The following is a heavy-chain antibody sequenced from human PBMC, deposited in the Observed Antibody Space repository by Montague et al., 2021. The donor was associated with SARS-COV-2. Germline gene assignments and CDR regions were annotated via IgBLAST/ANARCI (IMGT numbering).Heavy chain of an antibody. CDR3: SRQTNWGSPGYFDH. J-gene: IGHJ2*01. V-gene: IGHV4-39*01. CDR1: GGSINSNSYY. Sequence: SETLSLTCTVSGGSINSNSYYWGWIRQPPGKGLEWIGSIYYSGTTDYNPSLKGRVTISVDTSKNQFPLKLTSVTAADTSVFYCSRQTNWGSPGYFDHWGRGTLVTVSS. D-gene: IGHD7-27*01. CDR2: IYYSGTT.